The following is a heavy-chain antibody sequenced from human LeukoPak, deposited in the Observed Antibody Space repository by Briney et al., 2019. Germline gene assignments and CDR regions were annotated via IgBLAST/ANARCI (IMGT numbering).Heavy chain of an antibody. CDR2: INHSGST. J-gene: IGHJ4*02. Sequence: SETLSLTCAVYGGSFSGYYWSWIRQPPGKGLEWIGEINHSGSTNYNPSLKSRVTISVDTSKNQFSLKLSSVTAADTAVYYCARWAIATRPWGYYFDYWGQGTLVTVSS. D-gene: IGHD6-6*01. V-gene: IGHV4-34*01. CDR3: ARWAIATRPWGYYFDY. CDR1: GGSFSGYY.